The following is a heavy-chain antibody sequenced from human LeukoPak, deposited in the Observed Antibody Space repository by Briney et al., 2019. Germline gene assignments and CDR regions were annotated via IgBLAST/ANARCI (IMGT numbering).Heavy chain of an antibody. CDR2: IYDSGST. CDR3: ARVYYDFWSGYYGDAFDI. CDR1: GCSISSYY. V-gene: IGHV4-59*01. J-gene: IGHJ3*02. D-gene: IGHD3-3*01. Sequence: PSETLSLTCTVSGCSISSYYWSWIRQPPGKGLEWIGDIYDSGSTNYNPSLKRRGTISVDTTKNKFSLKQSTVIAADTAVYYCARVYYDFWSGYYGDAFDIWGQGTMVTVSS.